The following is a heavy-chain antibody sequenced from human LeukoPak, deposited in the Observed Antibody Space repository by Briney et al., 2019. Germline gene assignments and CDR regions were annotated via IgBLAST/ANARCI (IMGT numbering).Heavy chain of an antibody. CDR3: ARGTNYYDSSGYYYCDS. Sequence: ASVKVSCKASGYTFTSYGISWVRQAPGQGLEWMGWISAYNGNTNYAQKLQGRVTMTTDTSTSTAYMELRSLRSDDTAVYYCARGTNYYDSSGYYYCDSWGQGTLVTVSS. V-gene: IGHV1-18*01. J-gene: IGHJ4*02. CDR1: GYTFTSYG. CDR2: ISAYNGNT. D-gene: IGHD3-22*01.